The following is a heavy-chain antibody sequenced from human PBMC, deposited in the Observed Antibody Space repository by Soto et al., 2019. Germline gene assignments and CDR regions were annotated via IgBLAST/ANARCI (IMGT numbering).Heavy chain of an antibody. CDR2: IYNSGST. CDR1: GGSISSYY. Sequence: QVQLQESGPGLVKPSETLSLTCTVSGGSISSYYWSWIRQPPGKGLEWIGYIYNSGSTNYNPSLKGRVTISVDTSKNQFSLKLSSVTAADTAVYYCARDGWFYSLWGQGTLVTVSS. J-gene: IGHJ4*02. D-gene: IGHD2-21*01. CDR3: ARDGWFYSL. V-gene: IGHV4-59*01.